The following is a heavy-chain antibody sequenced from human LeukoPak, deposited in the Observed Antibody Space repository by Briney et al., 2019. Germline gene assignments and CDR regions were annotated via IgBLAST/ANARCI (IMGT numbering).Heavy chain of an antibody. CDR2: IYYSGST. CDR3: ARDHRQWLAHNWSDP. J-gene: IGHJ5*02. CDR1: GGSISSSSYY. V-gene: IGHV4-39*07. Sequence: SETLSLTCTVSGGSISSSSYYWGWIRQPPGKGLEWIGSIYYSGSTYYNPSLKSRVTISVDTSKNQFSLKLSSVTAADTAVYYCARDHRQWLAHNWSDPWGQGTLVTVSS. D-gene: IGHD6-19*01.